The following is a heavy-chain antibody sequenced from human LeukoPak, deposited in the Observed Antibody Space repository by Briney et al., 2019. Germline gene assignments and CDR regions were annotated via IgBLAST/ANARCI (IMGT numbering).Heavy chain of an antibody. V-gene: IGHV4-39*01. CDR3: AGVLVVGLTAYFDS. D-gene: IGHD2-15*01. Sequence: SETLSLTCTVPGGSIRSSTYYWGWIRQPPGKGLEWVGNINYSGSTYYNPSLKSRVIISVDASKKQFSLKLSSVSAADTAVYYCAGVLVVGLTAYFDSWGQGALVTVSS. J-gene: IGHJ4*02. CDR2: INYSGST. CDR1: GGSIRSSTYY.